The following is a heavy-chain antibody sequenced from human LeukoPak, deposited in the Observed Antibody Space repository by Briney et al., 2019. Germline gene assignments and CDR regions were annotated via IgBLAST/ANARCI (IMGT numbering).Heavy chain of an antibody. D-gene: IGHD4-17*01. CDR3: AREHKSCGDYPYYFHS. J-gene: IGHJ4*02. CDR2: VNKNGGT. Sequence: SSQTLSLTCAASRDSISSGDYYWSWIRQPAGKGLESIGYVNKNGGTYYNPLLKSRASLSIDTHKNQFSLNLTSVTAADTAVYFCAREHKSCGDYPYYFHSWGQATLATVPS. V-gene: IGHV4-30-4*01. CDR1: RDSISSGDYY.